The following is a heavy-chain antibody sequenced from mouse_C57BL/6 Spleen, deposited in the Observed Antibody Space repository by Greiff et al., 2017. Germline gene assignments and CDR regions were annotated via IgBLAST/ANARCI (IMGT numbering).Heavy chain of an antibody. J-gene: IGHJ4*01. Sequence: QVNVKQPGPELVKPGASVKFSCKASGYAFSSSWLNWVKQRPGKGLEWIGRLYPGDGDTNYNGTFEGKATLTADKSSSTAYMHRSSLTSEDSAVYFCASSGNFYYYGSSYDAMDYWGQGTSVTVSS. V-gene: IGHV1-82*01. D-gene: IGHD1-1*01. CDR3: ASSGNFYYYGSSYDAMDY. CDR1: GYAFSSSW. CDR2: LYPGDGDT.